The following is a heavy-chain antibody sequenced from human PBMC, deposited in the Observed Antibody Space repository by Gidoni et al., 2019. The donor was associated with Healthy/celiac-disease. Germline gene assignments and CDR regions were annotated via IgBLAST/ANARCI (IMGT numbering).Heavy chain of an antibody. D-gene: IGHD3-10*01. J-gene: IGHJ6*02. CDR3: AREYGSGDLYGMDV. V-gene: IGHV3-33*01. CDR2: IGYDGSNK. CDR1: GFTFSSYG. Sequence: QVQLVEPGGGVVQPGRSRRLSCAASGFTFSSYGMHWVRQAPGKGLEGVAVIGYDGSNKYYADSVKGRFTSSRDNSKNTLYLQMNSLRAEDTAVYYCAREYGSGDLYGMDVWGQGTTVTVSS.